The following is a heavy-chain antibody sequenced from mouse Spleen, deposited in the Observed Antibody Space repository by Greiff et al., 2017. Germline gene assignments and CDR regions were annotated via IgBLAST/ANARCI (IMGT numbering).Heavy chain of an antibody. CDR2: IYPGDGDT. CDR1: GYAFSSSW. V-gene: IGHV1-82*01. D-gene: IGHD1-1*02. J-gene: IGHJ4*01. CDR3: ARKDYRYAMDY. Sequence: VKLQQPGAELVRPGASVKLSCKASGYAFSSSWMNWVKQRPGKGLEWIGRIYPGDGDTNYNGKFKGKATLTADKSSSTAYMQLSSLTSEDSAVYFCARKDYRYAMDYWGQGTSVTVSS.